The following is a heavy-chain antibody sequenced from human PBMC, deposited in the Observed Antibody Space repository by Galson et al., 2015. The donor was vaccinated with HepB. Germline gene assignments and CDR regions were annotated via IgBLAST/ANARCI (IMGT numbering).Heavy chain of an antibody. CDR3: TTVYTVRPGG. Sequence: SLRLSCAASGFTFSNAWMSWVRQAPGKGLEWVGRLPLKTAGGPPAYAAPVKGRFTIARDDSKNTLYRQMNSLKTEDTAVYYCTTVYTVRPGGWGQGTLVTVSS. D-gene: IGHD3-10*01. CDR2: LPLKTAGGPP. J-gene: IGHJ4*02. CDR1: GFTFSNAW. V-gene: IGHV3-15*01.